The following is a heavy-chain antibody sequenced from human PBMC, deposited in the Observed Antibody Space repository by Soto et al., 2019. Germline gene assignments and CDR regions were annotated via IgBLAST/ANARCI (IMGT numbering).Heavy chain of an antibody. CDR1: GGTFSSYA. CDR2: IIPIFGTA. V-gene: IGHV1-69*13. J-gene: IGHJ5*02. CDR3: ARGKGTGSSSSWRTNWFDP. Sequence: GASVKVSCKASGGTFSSYAISWVRQAPGQGLEWMGGIIPIFGTANYAQKFQGRVTITADESTSTAYMELSSLRSEDTAVYYCARGKGTGSSSSWRTNWFDPWGQGTLVTVSS. D-gene: IGHD6-13*01.